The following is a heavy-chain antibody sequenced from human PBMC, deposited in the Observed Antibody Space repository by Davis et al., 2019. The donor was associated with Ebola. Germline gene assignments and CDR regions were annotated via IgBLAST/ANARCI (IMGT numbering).Heavy chain of an antibody. V-gene: IGHV1-2*02. CDR3: AASAGTVGKFDY. D-gene: IGHD1-14*01. CDR1: GYTFTGYY. Sequence: ASVKVSCKASGYTFTGYYMHWVRQAPGQGLEWMGWINPNSGNTNYAQKFQGRVTITRDMSTSTSYLDLSNLRSEDTAVYYCAASAGTVGKFDYWGQGTLVTVSS. CDR2: INPNSGNT. J-gene: IGHJ4*01.